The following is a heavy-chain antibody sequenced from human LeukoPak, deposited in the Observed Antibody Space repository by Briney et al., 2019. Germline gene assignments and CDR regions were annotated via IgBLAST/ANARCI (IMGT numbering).Heavy chain of an antibody. V-gene: IGHV3-74*01. Sequence: GGSLRLSCAASGFTFSSYWMHWVRQAPGKGLVWVSRINSDGSSTSYADSVKGRFTISRDNSKYTLYLQMNSLRAEDTAVYYCARATWYCSSTSCYGDYYYGMDVWGQGTAVTVSS. CDR3: ARATWYCSSTSCYGDYYYGMDV. J-gene: IGHJ6*02. CDR2: INSDGSST. CDR1: GFTFSSYW. D-gene: IGHD2-2*01.